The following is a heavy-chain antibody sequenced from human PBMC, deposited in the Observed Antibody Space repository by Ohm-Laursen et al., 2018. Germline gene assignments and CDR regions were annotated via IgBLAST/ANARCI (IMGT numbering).Heavy chain of an antibody. D-gene: IGHD6-19*01. Sequence: SVKVSCKASGYTFTGYYMHWVRQAPGQGRGWMGWINPNSGGTNYAQKIPGRVTMTRDTYISTTYMELSRLRSDDTAVYYCARVDQTRIAVAAAFDIWGQGTMVTVSS. CDR1: GYTFTGYY. CDR3: ARVDQTRIAVAAAFDI. J-gene: IGHJ3*02. V-gene: IGHV1-2*02. CDR2: INPNSGGT.